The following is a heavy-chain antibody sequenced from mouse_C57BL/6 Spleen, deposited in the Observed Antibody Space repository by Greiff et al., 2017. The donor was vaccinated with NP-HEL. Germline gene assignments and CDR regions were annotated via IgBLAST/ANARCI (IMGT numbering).Heavy chain of an antibody. J-gene: IGHJ4*01. Sequence: VQRVESGPGLVAPSQSLSITCTVSGFSLTSYGVHWVRQPPGKGLEWLVVIWSDGSTTYNSALKSRLSISKDNSKSQVFLKMNSLQTDDTAMYYCARHGGYYGNYDAMDYWGQGTSVTVSS. CDR1: GFSLTSYG. V-gene: IGHV2-6-1*01. CDR2: IWSDGST. CDR3: ARHGGYYGNYDAMDY. D-gene: IGHD2-1*01.